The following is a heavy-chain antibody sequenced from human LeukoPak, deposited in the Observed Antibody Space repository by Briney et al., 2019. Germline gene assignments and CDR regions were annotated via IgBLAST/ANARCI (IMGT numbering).Heavy chain of an antibody. V-gene: IGHV3-66*02. J-gene: IGHJ4*02. Sequence: GGSQRLSSETSGFVDSDNFMSWVRQAPGQGLEWFSLIYSRVITKYADSVKGRFTISRDNAKNTLYLQMNTRSAEDTAVYYCVGYYVGKFDYWGQGTLVTVSS. D-gene: IGHD4-23*01. CDR2: IYSRVIT. CDR1: GFVDSDNF. CDR3: VGYYVGKFDY.